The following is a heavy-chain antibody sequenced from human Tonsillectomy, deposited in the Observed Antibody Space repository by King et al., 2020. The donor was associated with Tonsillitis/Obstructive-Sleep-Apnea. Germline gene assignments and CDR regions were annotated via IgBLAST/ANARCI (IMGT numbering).Heavy chain of an antibody. CDR1: GGSFSGYY. Sequence: VQLQQWGAGLLKPLETLSLTCAVYGGSFSGYYWSWIRQPPGKGLEWIGEINHSGSTNYNPSLKSRVTISVDTSRNQFSLKLSSVTAADTAVYYCARGADSYMDGWGKGTTVTVSS. V-gene: IGHV4-34*01. J-gene: IGHJ6*03. CDR3: ARGADSYMDG. CDR2: INHSGST.